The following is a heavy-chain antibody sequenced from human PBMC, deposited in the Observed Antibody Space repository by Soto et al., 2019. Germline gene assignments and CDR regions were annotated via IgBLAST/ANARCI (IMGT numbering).Heavy chain of an antibody. CDR3: ARQVTGTKDGYYYMDV. J-gene: IGHJ6*03. CDR2: IYPGDSDT. CDR1: GYSFTSYW. Sequence: GESLKISCKGSGYSFTSYWIGWVRQMPGKGLEWMGIIYPGDSDTRYSPSFQGQVTISADKSISTAYLQWSSLKASDTAMYYCARQVTGTKDGYYYMDVWGKGTTVTVSS. V-gene: IGHV5-51*01. D-gene: IGHD1-20*01.